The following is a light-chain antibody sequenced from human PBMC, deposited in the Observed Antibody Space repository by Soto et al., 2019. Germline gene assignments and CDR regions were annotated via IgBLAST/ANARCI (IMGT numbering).Light chain of an antibody. CDR2: DVN. CDR1: SSDVGGFNY. Sequence: QSALTQPASVSGSPGQSITISCTGTSSDVGGFNYVSWYQHHPGKAPKLMIYDVNNRPSGVSNRFSGSKSGNTASLTISGLQAEDEADYYCSSYTSSSLVFGGGTKVTVL. CDR3: SSYTSSSLV. V-gene: IGLV2-14*03. J-gene: IGLJ2*01.